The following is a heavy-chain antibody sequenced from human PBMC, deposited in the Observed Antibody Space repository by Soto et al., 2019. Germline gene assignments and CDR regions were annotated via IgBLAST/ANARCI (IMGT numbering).Heavy chain of an antibody. CDR3: AKGGYTFAYE. CDR1: GFTFRTYW. Sequence: GGSLRLSCEASGFTFRTYWMHWVRQAPGKGLVWVSRIKSDGSGTYYADSVEGRFTISRDNAQNTLFLQMTSLRADDTAVYYCAKGGYTFAYEWGQGALVTVSS. J-gene: IGHJ4*02. CDR2: IKSDGSGT. D-gene: IGHD5-18*01. V-gene: IGHV3-74*01.